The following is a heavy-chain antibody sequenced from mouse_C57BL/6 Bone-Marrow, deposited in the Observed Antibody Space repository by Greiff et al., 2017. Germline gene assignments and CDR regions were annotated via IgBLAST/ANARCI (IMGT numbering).Heavy chain of an antibody. D-gene: IGHD3-2*02. V-gene: IGHV1-63*01. Sequence: QVQLKESGAELVRPGTSVKMSCKASGYTFTNYWLGWAKQRPGHGLEWIGDIYPGGGYTNYNEKFKGKATLTADKSSSTAYMQFSSLTSEDSAIYYCARSQATLLMDYWGQGTSVTGSS. CDR1: GYTFTNYW. J-gene: IGHJ4*01. CDR2: IYPGGGYT. CDR3: ARSQATLLMDY.